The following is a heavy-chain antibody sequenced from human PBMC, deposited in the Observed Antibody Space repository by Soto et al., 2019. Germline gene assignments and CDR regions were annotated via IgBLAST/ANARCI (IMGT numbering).Heavy chain of an antibody. D-gene: IGHD4-17*01. Sequence: GGSLRLSCAASGFTFSRHWMSWVRQAPGKGLEWVANINEDGSEKNYVDSVKGRFTISRDNAKNSVHLQMNSLRAEDTAVYYCARDYGPHQWGQGSLVTVSS. CDR3: ARDYGPHQ. J-gene: IGHJ4*02. CDR1: GFTFSRHW. V-gene: IGHV3-7*05. CDR2: INEDGSEK.